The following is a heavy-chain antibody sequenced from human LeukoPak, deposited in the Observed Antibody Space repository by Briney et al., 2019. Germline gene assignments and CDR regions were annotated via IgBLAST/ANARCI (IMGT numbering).Heavy chain of an antibody. J-gene: IGHJ4*02. CDR2: IYYSGST. D-gene: IGHD3-22*01. Sequence: SETLSLTCTVSGGSISSSSYYWGWIRQPPGKGLEWIGSIYYSGSTYYNPSLKSRVTISVDTSKNQFSLKLSSVTAADTAVYYCASKDTKSSALYFDLWGQGTLVTVSS. CDR1: GGSISSSSYY. V-gene: IGHV4-39*07. CDR3: ASKDTKSSALYFDL.